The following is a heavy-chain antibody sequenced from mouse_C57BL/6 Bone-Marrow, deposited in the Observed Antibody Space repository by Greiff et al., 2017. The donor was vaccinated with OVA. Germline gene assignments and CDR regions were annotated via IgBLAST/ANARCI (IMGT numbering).Heavy chain of an antibody. CDR2: IDPSDSYT. D-gene: IGHD1-1*01. CDR1: GYTFTSYW. CDR3: ARGNYYYGKGNWYFDV. V-gene: IGHV1-59*01. J-gene: IGHJ1*03. Sequence: VQLQQPGAELVRPGTSVKLSCKASGYTFTSYWMHWVKQRPGQGLEWIGVIDPSDSYTNYNQKFKGKATFTVDTSSSTAYMQLSSLTSEDSAVYYCARGNYYYGKGNWYFDVWGTGTTVTVSS.